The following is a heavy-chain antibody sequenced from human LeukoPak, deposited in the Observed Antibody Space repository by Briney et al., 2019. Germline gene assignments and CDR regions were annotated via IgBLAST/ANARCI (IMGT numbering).Heavy chain of an antibody. Sequence: SETLSLTCAVYGGSFSGYYWSWIRQPPGKGLEWIAEINHSGSTNYNPSLKSRVTISVDTSKNQFSLKLSSVTAADTAVYYCARDEQGYSYGPFDYWGQGTLVTDSS. CDR3: ARDEQGYSYGPFDY. CDR2: INHSGST. D-gene: IGHD5-18*01. CDR1: GGSFSGYY. J-gene: IGHJ4*02. V-gene: IGHV4-34*01.